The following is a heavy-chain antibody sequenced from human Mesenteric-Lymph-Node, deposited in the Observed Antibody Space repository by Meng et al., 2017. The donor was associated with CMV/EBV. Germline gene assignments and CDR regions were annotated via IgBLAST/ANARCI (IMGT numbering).Heavy chain of an antibody. CDR1: GFTFSSYS. Sequence: GGSLRLSCAASGFTFSSYSMNWVRQAPGKGLEWVSSISSSSSYIYYADSVKGRFTISRDNAKNSLYLQMNSLRAEDTAVYYCAREAEYYDFWSGYYPSLGYGIDVWGQGTTVTVSS. CDR3: AREAEYYDFWSGYYPSLGYGIDV. J-gene: IGHJ6*02. CDR2: ISSSSSYI. V-gene: IGHV3-21*01. D-gene: IGHD3-3*01.